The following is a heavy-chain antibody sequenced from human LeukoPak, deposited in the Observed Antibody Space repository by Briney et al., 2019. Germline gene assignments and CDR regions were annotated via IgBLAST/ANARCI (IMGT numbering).Heavy chain of an antibody. V-gene: IGHV3-30*02. CDR3: AKDQGRYSSSPIYAFDI. Sequence: GGSLRLSCAASGFTFSSYGMHWVRQAPGKGLEWVAVIWYDGSNKYYADSVKGRFTISRDNSKNTLYLQMNSLRAEDTAVYYCAKDQGRYSSSPIYAFDIWGQGTMVTVSS. D-gene: IGHD6-13*01. CDR1: GFTFSSYG. CDR2: IWYDGSNK. J-gene: IGHJ3*02.